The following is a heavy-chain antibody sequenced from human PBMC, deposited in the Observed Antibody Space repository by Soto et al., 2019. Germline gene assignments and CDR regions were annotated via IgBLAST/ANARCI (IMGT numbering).Heavy chain of an antibody. V-gene: IGHV3-30*18. J-gene: IGHJ4*02. CDR2: ISYDGSNK. Sequence: GGSLRLSCAASGFTFSSYGMHWVRQAPGKGLEWVAVISYDGSNKYYADSVKGRFTISRDNSKNTLYLQMNSLRAEDTAVYYCAKDGRDGYNYNFDYWGQGTLVTVSS. D-gene: IGHD5-12*01. CDR1: GFTFSSYG. CDR3: AKDGRDGYNYNFDY.